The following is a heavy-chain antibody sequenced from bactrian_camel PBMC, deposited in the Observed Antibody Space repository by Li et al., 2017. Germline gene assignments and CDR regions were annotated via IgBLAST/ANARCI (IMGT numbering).Heavy chain of an antibody. D-gene: IGHD6*01. CDR1: GDTIGRYC. CDR3: AASGSRYSHGCTDFVY. V-gene: IGHV3S55*01. CDR2: IESDGST. Sequence: HVQLVESGGGSVQVGGSLRLSCVASGDTIGRYCMGWFRQIPDREREGVAGIESDGSTSYADSVKGRFTISQDSAKNILYLQMHSLKPEDTAMYYCAASGSRYSHGCTDFVYWGQGTQVTVS. J-gene: IGHJ6*01.